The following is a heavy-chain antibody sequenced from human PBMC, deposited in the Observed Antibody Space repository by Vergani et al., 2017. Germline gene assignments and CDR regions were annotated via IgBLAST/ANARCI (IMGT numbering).Heavy chain of an antibody. CDR2: INHSGST. D-gene: IGHD2-15*01. CDR3: ARGSGDWSGGSCYSWFDP. J-gene: IGHJ5*02. CDR1: GGSFSGYY. Sequence: QVQLQQWGAGLLKPSETLSLTCAVYGGSFSGYYWSWIRQPPGKGLEWNGEINHSGSTNYNPSLKSRVTISVDTSKNQFSLKLSSVTAADTAVYYCARGSGDWSGGSCYSWFDPWGQGTLVTVSS. V-gene: IGHV4-34*01.